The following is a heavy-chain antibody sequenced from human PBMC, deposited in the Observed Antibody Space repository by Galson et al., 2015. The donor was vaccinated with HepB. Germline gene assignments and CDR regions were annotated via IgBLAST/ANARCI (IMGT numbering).Heavy chain of an antibody. Sequence: SLRLSCAASGFTFSSYSMNWVRQAPGKGLEWVSSISSSSSYIYYADSVKGRFTISRDNAKNSLYLQMNSLRAEDTAVYYCATVIGDWLNYFDYWGQGTLVTVSS. J-gene: IGHJ4*02. CDR2: ISSSSSYI. D-gene: IGHD3-9*01. CDR1: GFTFSSYS. CDR3: ATVIGDWLNYFDY. V-gene: IGHV3-21*01.